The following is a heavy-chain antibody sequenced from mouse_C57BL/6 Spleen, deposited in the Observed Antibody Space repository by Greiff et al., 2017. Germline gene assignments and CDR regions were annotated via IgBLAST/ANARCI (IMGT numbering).Heavy chain of an antibody. CDR1: GYTFTSYW. CDR3: ARALILDWYFDV. V-gene: IGHV1-53*01. D-gene: IGHD1-3*01. CDR2: INPSNGGT. J-gene: IGHJ1*03. Sequence: QVQLQQPGTELVKPGASVKLSCKASGYTFTSYWMHWVKQRPGQGLEWIGNINPSNGGTNYNEKFKSKATLTVDKASSTASMQLSSLTSEDSAVYYCARALILDWYFDVWGTGTTVTVSS.